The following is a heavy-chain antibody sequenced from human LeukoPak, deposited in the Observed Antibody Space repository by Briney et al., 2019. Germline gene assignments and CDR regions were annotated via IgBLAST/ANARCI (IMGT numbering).Heavy chain of an antibody. V-gene: IGHV3-21*01. CDR1: GFTFSAFN. Sequence: PGGSLRLSCAASGFTFSAFNMNWVRRTPGKGLEWVSSITTSSSHIFYADSVRGRFTISRDNADNSLYLQMSSLRDEDTAVYYCARDYDGGYMDVWGKGTTVTVSS. D-gene: IGHD3-3*01. CDR3: ARDYDGGYMDV. J-gene: IGHJ6*03. CDR2: ITTSSSHI.